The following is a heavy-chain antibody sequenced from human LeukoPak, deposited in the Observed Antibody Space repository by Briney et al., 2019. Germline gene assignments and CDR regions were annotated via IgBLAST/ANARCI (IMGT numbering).Heavy chain of an antibody. Sequence: GGSLRLSCAASGFTFSSYSMNWVRQAPGKGLEWVSSISSSSSYIYYADSVKGRFTISRDNAKNSLYLQMNSLRAEDTAVYYCAKGVRFLEWLEYYFDYWGQGTLVTVSS. D-gene: IGHD3-3*01. CDR3: AKGVRFLEWLEYYFDY. CDR1: GFTFSSYS. J-gene: IGHJ4*02. V-gene: IGHV3-21*01. CDR2: ISSSSSYI.